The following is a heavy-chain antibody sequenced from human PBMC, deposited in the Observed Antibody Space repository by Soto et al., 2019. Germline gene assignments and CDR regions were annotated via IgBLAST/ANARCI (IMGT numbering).Heavy chain of an antibody. V-gene: IGHV3-23*01. CDR3: EKDQQLRYFDSKFDP. J-gene: IGHJ5*02. CDR1: GFTFSSYA. CDR2: ISGSGGST. Sequence: PGRLLRLPCAASGFTFSSYAMSWVRQAPGKGLEWVSAISGSGGSTYYADSVKGRFTISRDNSKNTLYLQMNSLRAEDTAVYYCEKDQQLRYFDSKFDPWGQGTLVTVSS. D-gene: IGHD3-9*01.